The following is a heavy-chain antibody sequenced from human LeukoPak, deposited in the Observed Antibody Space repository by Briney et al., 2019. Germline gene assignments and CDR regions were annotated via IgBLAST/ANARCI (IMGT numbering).Heavy chain of an antibody. V-gene: IGHV3-30*18. J-gene: IGHJ4*02. CDR3: AKAPPEDY. D-gene: IGHD1-14*01. CDR2: ISYDGSDK. Sequence: GRSLRLSCAASGFTFSSYGMHWVRQAPGKGLEWVAVISYDGSDKYYADSVKGRFTISRDNSKNTLYLQMNSLRAEDTAVYYCAKAPPEDYWGQGTLVTVSS. CDR1: GFTFSSYG.